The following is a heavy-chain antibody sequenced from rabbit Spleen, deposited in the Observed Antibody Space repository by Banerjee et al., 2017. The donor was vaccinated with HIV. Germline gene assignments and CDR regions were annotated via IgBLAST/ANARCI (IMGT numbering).Heavy chain of an antibody. CDR1: GFSFSDRDV. CDR2: INTATGKA. CDR3: ASAYSDVYFDL. J-gene: IGHJ4*01. D-gene: IGHD6-1*01. Sequence: QEQLVESGGGLVKPEGSLTLTYKASGFSFSDRDVMCWVRQAPGKGLEWIACINTATGKAVYASWAKGRFTISKTSSNTVTLQMTSLTAADTATYFCASAYSDVYFDLWGPGTLVTVS. V-gene: IGHV1S45*01.